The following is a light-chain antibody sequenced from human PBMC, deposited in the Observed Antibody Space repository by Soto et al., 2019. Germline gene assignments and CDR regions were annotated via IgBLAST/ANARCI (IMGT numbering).Light chain of an antibody. Sequence: QSALAQPASVSGSPGQSITISCTGTSSDVGSYNSVSWYQQYPGKAPTLMIHDVSNRPSGVSNRFSGSKSGNTASLTISGLQAEDEAESSCRSFTRSSSYVFGSGTKVTVL. CDR1: SSDVGSYNS. CDR3: RSFTRSSSYV. V-gene: IGLV2-14*03. J-gene: IGLJ1*01. CDR2: DVS.